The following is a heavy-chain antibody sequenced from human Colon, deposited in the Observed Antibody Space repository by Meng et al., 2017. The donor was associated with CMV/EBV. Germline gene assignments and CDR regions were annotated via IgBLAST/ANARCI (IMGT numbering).Heavy chain of an antibody. J-gene: IGHJ4*02. V-gene: IGHV3-74*03. Sequence: SCAASGFTFSSDVMHWVRQAPGKGRVWVARISHDGTITTYVDSVKGRFTISRDNARNTLYLQMNSLRAEDTAVYYCARDRNWIFDYWGRGTLVTVSS. CDR1: GFTFSSDV. CDR2: ISHDGTIT. D-gene: IGHD1-1*01. CDR3: ARDRNWIFDY.